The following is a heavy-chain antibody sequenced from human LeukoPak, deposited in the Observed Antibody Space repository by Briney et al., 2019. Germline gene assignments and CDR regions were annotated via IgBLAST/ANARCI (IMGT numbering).Heavy chain of an antibody. CDR3: AREGCSGGSCSSRFDP. J-gene: IGHJ5*02. CDR2: IYYSGST. Sequence: SETLSLTCTVSGDSISSYYWSWIRQPPGKGLEWTGYIYYSGSTNYNPPLKSRVSISVDRSKNQFSLKLSSVTAADTAVYYCAREGCSGGSCSSRFDPWGQGTLVTVSS. D-gene: IGHD2-15*01. CDR1: GDSISSYY. V-gene: IGHV4-59*01.